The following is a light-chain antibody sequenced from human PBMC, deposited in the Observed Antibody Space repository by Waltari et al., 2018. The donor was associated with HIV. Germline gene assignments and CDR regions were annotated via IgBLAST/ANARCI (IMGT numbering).Light chain of an antibody. CDR3: QQRSNWPSFT. CDR1: QSVSSY. Sequence: EIVLTQSPATLSLSPGERATLSCRASQSVSSYLAWYQQKPGQAPRLLIYDASNRATGIPARFSGSGSGTDFTLTISSLEAEDFAVYYCQQRSNWPSFTFGRGTKVDIK. CDR2: DAS. V-gene: IGKV3-11*01. J-gene: IGKJ3*01.